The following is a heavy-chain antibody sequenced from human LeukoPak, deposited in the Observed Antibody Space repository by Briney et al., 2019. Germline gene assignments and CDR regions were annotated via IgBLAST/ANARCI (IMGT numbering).Heavy chain of an antibody. CDR1: GYTFTGYY. D-gene: IGHD2-2*01. CDR3: ASIPAAPFDY. V-gene: IGHV1-2*02. J-gene: IGHJ4*02. Sequence: ASVKVSCKASGYTFTGYYMHWVRQAPGQGLEWMGWINPNSGGTNYAQKFQGRVTITADKSTSTAYMELSSLRSEDTAVYYCASIPAAPFDYWGQGTLVTVSS. CDR2: INPNSGGT.